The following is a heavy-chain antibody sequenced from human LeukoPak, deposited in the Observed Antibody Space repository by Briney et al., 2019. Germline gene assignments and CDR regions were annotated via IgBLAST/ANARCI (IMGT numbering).Heavy chain of an antibody. J-gene: IGHJ3*02. CDR2: ISTYTGNT. Sequence: ASVKVSCKTSGYTFTSYAISWVRQAHGQGLECMGWISTYTGNTDYAQKLQGRVTMTTDTSTSTAYMELRSLSSDDTAVYYCARVLVVSSDAFDIWGQGTMVTVSS. CDR3: ARVLVVSSDAFDI. CDR1: GYTFTSYA. D-gene: IGHD3-22*01. V-gene: IGHV1-18*01.